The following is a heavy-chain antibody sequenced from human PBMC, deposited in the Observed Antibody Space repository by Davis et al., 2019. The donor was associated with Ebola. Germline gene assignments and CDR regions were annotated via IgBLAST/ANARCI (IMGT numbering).Heavy chain of an antibody. V-gene: IGHV1-69*04. CDR3: ATLDILTAYVSYAMDV. Sequence: SVKVSCKASGGTFSSYAISWVRQAPGQGLEWMGRIIPILGIANYAQKFPGRVTITADKSTSTAYMELSSLRYEDTAIYYCATLDILTAYVSYAMDVWGQGTTVTVS. D-gene: IGHD3-9*01. J-gene: IGHJ6*02. CDR2: IIPILGIA. CDR1: GGTFSSYA.